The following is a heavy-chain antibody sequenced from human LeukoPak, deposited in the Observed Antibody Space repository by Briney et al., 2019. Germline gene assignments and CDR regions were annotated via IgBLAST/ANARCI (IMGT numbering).Heavy chain of an antibody. CDR2: TYYRSKWYN. D-gene: IGHD3-16*01. Sequence: SQTLSLTCAISGDSVSSNSAAWNWIRQSPSRGLEWLGRTYYRSKWYNDYAVSLKSRITINPDTSKNQFSLQLNSVTPEDTAVYYCAKAFTFGGVILIPGDPFDIWGQGTMVPVSS. CDR1: GDSVSSNSAA. J-gene: IGHJ3*02. V-gene: IGHV6-1*01. CDR3: AKAFTFGGVILIPGDPFDI.